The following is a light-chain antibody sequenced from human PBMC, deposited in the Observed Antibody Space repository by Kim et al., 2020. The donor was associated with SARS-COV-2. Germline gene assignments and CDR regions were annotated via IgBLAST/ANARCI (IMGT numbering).Light chain of an antibody. J-gene: IGKJ4*01. CDR2: GVS. Sequence: SPGEVSTPSCRASQSVSSSYLAWYQQTPGQAPRLLIYGVSSRATGIPDRFSGSGSGTDFTLTISRLEPEDFAVYHCQQYGSSPVTFGGGTKVDIK. CDR3: QQYGSSPVT. V-gene: IGKV3-20*01. CDR1: QSVSSSY.